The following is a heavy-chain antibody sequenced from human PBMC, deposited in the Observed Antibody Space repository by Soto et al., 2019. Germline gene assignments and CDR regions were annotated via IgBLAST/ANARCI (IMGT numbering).Heavy chain of an antibody. Sequence: GGSLRLSCAASGFTFSSYAMSWVRQAPGKGLEWVSAISGSGGSTYYADSVKGRFTISRDNSKNTLYLQMNSLRAEDKAVYYCATRSDRLLWFGESIFDYWGQGTLVTVSS. CDR3: ATRSDRLLWFGESIFDY. D-gene: IGHD3-10*01. J-gene: IGHJ4*02. CDR1: GFTFSSYA. CDR2: ISGSGGST. V-gene: IGHV3-23*01.